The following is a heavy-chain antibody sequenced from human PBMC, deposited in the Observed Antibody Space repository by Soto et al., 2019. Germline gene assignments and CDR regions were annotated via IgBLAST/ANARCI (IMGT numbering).Heavy chain of an antibody. D-gene: IGHD3-10*01. CDR1: GGSISSSSYY. V-gene: IGHV4-39*01. CDR3: ARRGENGWFGEFHGGTFDY. Sequence: SETLSLTCTVSGGSISSSSYYWGWIRQPPGKGLEWIGSIYYSGSTYYNPSLKSRVTISVDTSKNQFSLKLSSVTAADTAVYYCARRGENGWFGEFHGGTFDYWGQGTLVTVSS. J-gene: IGHJ4*02. CDR2: IYYSGST.